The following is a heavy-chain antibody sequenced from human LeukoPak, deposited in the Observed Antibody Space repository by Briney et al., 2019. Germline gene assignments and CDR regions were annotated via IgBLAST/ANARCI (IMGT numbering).Heavy chain of an antibody. CDR1: GFTFSNHG. Sequence: GGSLRLSCAASGFTFSNHGMHWVRQAPGKGLEWVSFIRSDGSNKYYADSMKGRFTISRDNSKNTLYLQMNSLRVEDTAVYYCAKDRTELGDFVDYWGQGTLVSVSS. CDR3: AKDRTELGDFVDY. J-gene: IGHJ4*02. D-gene: IGHD2-21*02. V-gene: IGHV3-30*02. CDR2: IRSDGSNK.